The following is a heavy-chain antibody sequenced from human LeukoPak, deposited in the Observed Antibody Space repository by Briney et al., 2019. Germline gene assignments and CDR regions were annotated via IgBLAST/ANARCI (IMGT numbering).Heavy chain of an antibody. CDR1: GGSISSGGYY. CDR3: ARGNWNSRFDY. V-gene: IGHV4-31*03. D-gene: IGHD1-7*01. J-gene: IGHJ4*02. CDR2: IYSSGST. Sequence: SETLSLTCTVSGGSISSGGYYWSWIRQHPGKGLEWIGYIYSSGSTYYNPSLKSRVTISVDTSKNQFSLKLSSVTAADTAVYYCARGNWNSRFDYWGQGTLVTVSS.